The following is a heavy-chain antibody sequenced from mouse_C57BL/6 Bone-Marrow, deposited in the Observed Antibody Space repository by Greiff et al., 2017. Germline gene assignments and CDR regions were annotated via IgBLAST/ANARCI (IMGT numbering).Heavy chain of an antibody. CDR1: GFSLTSYG. CDR3: SKMVYYNLFAY. Sequence: VKLMESGPGLVAPSQSLSITCTVSGFSLTSYGVSWVRQPPGKGLEWLGVIWGDGSTNYNSAPISRLSISKDNSQSQVFLKLNSLQTEDTATYYCSKMVYYNLFAYWGQGTLVTVSA. D-gene: IGHD2-4*01. V-gene: IGHV2-3*01. J-gene: IGHJ3*01. CDR2: IWGDGST.